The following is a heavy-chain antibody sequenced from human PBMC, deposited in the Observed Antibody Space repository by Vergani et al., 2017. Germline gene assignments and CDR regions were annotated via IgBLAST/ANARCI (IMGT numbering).Heavy chain of an antibody. Sequence: EVQLVESGGGLVQPGGSLRLSCAASGFTFSSYWMSWVRQAPGKGLEWVANIKQDGSEKYYVDSVKGRFTISRDNAKNSLYLQMNSLRAEDTAVYYCANSIAAAGTVFDYWGQGTLVTVSS. CDR3: ANSIAAAGTVFDY. J-gene: IGHJ4*02. D-gene: IGHD6-13*01. CDR1: GFTFSSYW. V-gene: IGHV3-7*01. CDR2: IKQDGSEK.